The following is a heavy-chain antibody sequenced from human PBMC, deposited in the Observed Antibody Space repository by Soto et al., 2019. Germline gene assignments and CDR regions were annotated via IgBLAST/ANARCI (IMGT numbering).Heavy chain of an antibody. CDR1: GFTFSSYV. J-gene: IGHJ4*02. CDR2: ISYGGNNK. D-gene: IGHD1-1*01. CDR3: ARQGATGACFDY. Sequence: QVQLVESGGGVVQPGRSLRLSCAASGFTFSSYVLHWVRQAPGKGLEWVAVISYGGNNKYYADSVKGRFTISRDNSKNTLDLQMNSLRTGDTAVYYCARQGATGACFDYWGQGTLVTVSS. V-gene: IGHV3-30-3*01.